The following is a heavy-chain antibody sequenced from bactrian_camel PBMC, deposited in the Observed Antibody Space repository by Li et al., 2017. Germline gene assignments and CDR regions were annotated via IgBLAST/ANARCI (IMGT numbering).Heavy chain of an antibody. D-gene: IGHD6*01. J-gene: IGHJ4*01. CDR2: IDTDGGT. CDR1: QDTLGSYR. Sequence: QVQLVESGGGSVQAGGSLRLSCEAFQDTLGSYRMAWFRQAPGKEREGIVAIDTDGGTNYVDSVKGRFTISRDSAKNTVYLQMSNLQPEDAATYYCAEGRGSRGEHCYSLNYWGQGTQVTVS. CDR3: AEGRGSRGEHCYSLNY. V-gene: IGHV3S1*01.